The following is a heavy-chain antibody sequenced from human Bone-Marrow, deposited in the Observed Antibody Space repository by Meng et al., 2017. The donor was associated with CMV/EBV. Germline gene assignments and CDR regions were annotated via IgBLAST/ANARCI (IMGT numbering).Heavy chain of an antibody. CDR2: INHSGST. D-gene: IGHD3-3*01. CDR3: ARTDFWRGHQRGFHYYYGMDV. CDR1: GGSFSGYY. V-gene: IGHV4-34*01. Sequence: SEPLSLTCAVYGGSFSGYYWSWIRQPPGKGLEGIGEINHSGSTNYNQSLKSRVTISVDTSKNQCYLKLCSVTAADTAVYYCARTDFWRGHQRGFHYYYGMDVWGQGTTVTVSS. J-gene: IGHJ6*02.